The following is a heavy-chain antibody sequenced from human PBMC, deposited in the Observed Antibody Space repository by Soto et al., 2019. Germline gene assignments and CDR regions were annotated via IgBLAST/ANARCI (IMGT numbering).Heavy chain of an antibody. V-gene: IGHV4-61*01. D-gene: IGHD3-22*01. Sequence: SETLSLTCTVSGDSVNNDKYYWTWVRQPPGTGLEWIGYIDYSGDTNHNPAFDSRLSMSLDTSKNQFSLKLTSVTAADTAVYFCARVRAFNFYDTSGYLDYWGQGALVTISS. CDR1: GDSVNNDKYY. J-gene: IGHJ4*02. CDR2: IDYSGDT. CDR3: ARVRAFNFYDTSGYLDY.